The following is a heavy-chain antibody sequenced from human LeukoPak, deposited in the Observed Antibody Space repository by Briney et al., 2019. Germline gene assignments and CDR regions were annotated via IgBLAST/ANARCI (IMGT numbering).Heavy chain of an antibody. Sequence: GGSLRLSCAASGFTFNNYAMSWVRQAPGRGLEWVSAISSSGTNYADSVKGRFTISRDNSKSTVDLQMNSLRADDTAVYYCARDPGGSFDYWGQGTLVTVSS. V-gene: IGHV3-23*01. J-gene: IGHJ4*02. D-gene: IGHD3-16*01. CDR2: ISSSGT. CDR3: ARDPGGSFDY. CDR1: GFTFNNYA.